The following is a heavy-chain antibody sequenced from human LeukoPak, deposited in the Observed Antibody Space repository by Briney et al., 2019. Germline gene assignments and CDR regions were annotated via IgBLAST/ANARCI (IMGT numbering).Heavy chain of an antibody. V-gene: IGHV4-38-2*02. Sequence: PSETLSLTCTVSGYSISSSYYWGWIRQPPGKGLEWIGSIYYSGSTYYNPSLKSRVTISLDTSKNQFSLKLNSVTAADTAVYYCASVRRGFGESAKYYAYYYMGVWGKGTTVTISS. CDR1: GYSISSSYY. J-gene: IGHJ6*03. D-gene: IGHD3-10*01. CDR3: ASVRRGFGESAKYYAYYYMGV. CDR2: IYYSGST.